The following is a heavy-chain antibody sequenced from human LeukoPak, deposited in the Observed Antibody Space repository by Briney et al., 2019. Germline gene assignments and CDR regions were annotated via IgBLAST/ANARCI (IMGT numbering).Heavy chain of an antibody. Sequence: SETLSLTCTVSGGSISSYYWGWIRQPPGEGLEWIGSIYYSGSTYYNPSLKSRVTISVDTSKNQFSLKLSSVTAADTAVYYCARVNKYCGGDCSRVGYYYGMDVWGQGTTVIVSS. V-gene: IGHV4-39*07. CDR3: ARVNKYCGGDCSRVGYYYGMDV. CDR2: IYYSGST. J-gene: IGHJ6*02. CDR1: GGSISSYY. D-gene: IGHD2-21*02.